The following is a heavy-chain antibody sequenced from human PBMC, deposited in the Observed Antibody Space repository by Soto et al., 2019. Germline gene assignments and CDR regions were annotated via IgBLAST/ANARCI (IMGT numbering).Heavy chain of an antibody. D-gene: IGHD5-12*01. Sequence: SVKVSCKASGGTFSSYAISWVRQAPGQGLEWMGGIIPIFGTANYAQKFQGRVTITADESTSTAYMELSSLRSEDTAVYYCARRKGYSGYDWSFDYWGQGTLVTVSS. CDR3: ARRKGYSGYDWSFDY. CDR1: GGTFSSYA. V-gene: IGHV1-69*13. CDR2: IIPIFGTA. J-gene: IGHJ4*02.